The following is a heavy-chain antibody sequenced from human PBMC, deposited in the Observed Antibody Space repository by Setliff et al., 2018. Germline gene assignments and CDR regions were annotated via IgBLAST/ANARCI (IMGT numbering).Heavy chain of an antibody. J-gene: IGHJ6*03. CDR2: FHTGGAT. V-gene: IGHV4-4*07. D-gene: IGHD3-3*01. CDR1: GGTFTYYY. Sequence: LSETLSLTCAASGGTFTYYYWSWIRQSAGRGLEWIGHFHTGGATDYNPSLKSRVTILLDTSKNQFSLSLTSVTAEDTAVYYCARMSGFQYIDVWDKGTTVTVSS. CDR3: ARMSGFQYIDV.